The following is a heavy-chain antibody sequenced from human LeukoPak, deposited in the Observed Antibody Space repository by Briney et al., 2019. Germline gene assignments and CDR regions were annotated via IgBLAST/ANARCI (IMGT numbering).Heavy chain of an antibody. CDR1: GYTFTSYG. CDR3: ARARLIVWFGELLGDY. D-gene: IGHD3-10*01. J-gene: IGHJ4*02. V-gene: IGHV1-18*01. CDR2: ISAYNGNT. Sequence: ASVKVSCKASGYTFTSYGISWVRQAPGQGLEWMGWISAYNGNTNYAQKLQGRVTMTTDTSTSTAYMELRSLRSDDTAVYYCARARLIVWFGELLGDYWGQGTLVTVSS.